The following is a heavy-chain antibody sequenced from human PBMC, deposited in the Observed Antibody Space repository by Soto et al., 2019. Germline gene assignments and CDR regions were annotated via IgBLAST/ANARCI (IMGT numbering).Heavy chain of an antibody. CDR1: GGTFSSYA. CDR3: ARDYYYSSGYYAHTRVAFDY. J-gene: IGHJ4*02. D-gene: IGHD3-22*01. Sequence: GASVKVSCKASGGTFSSYAISWVRQAPGQGLEWMGGIIPIFGTANYAQKFQGRVTITADESTSTAYMELSSLRSEDTAVYYCARDYYYSSGYYAHTRVAFDYRGQGTLVTVSS. CDR2: IIPIFGTA. V-gene: IGHV1-69*13.